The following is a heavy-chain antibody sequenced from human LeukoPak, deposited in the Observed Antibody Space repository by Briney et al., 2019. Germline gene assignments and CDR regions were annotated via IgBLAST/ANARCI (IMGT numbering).Heavy chain of an antibody. D-gene: IGHD3-22*01. V-gene: IGHV3-11*04. Sequence: GGSLRLSCAASGFTFSDYYMSWIRQAPGKGLEWVSYISSSGSTIYYADSVKGRFTISRDNAKNSLYLQMNSLRAEDTAVYYCARETLYDSSGYYYYYYGMDVWGQGTTVTVSS. CDR2: ISSSGSTI. CDR1: GFTFSDYY. J-gene: IGHJ6*02. CDR3: ARETLYDSSGYYYYYYGMDV.